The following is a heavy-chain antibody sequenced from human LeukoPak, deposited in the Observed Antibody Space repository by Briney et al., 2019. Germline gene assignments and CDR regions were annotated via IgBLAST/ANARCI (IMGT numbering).Heavy chain of an antibody. J-gene: IGHJ4*02. CDR3: ARVLPVASRDY. Sequence: PGGSLRLSCAASGFTFSTYGMSWVRQAPGKGLEGVANIKQEGSDKFYVDSVKGRFTISRDNAKTSMYLQMNSLRAEDTAVYYCARVLPVASRDYWGQGTLVTVSS. CDR1: GFTFSTYG. D-gene: IGHD2-2*01. V-gene: IGHV3-7*01. CDR2: IKQEGSDK.